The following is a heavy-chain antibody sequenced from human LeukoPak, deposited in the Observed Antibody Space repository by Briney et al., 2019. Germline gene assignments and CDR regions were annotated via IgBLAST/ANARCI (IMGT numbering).Heavy chain of an antibody. V-gene: IGHV1-18*04. D-gene: IGHD1-26*01. CDR3: ARDLAGIVGVTAWFDP. CDR2: ISVYNGNT. CDR1: GYTFTAYY. Sequence: ASVKVSCKASGYTFTAYYMHWVRQAPGQGLEWMGWISVYNGNTNYAQKLHGRVTMTTETSTNIVYMELRSLTFDDTAVYYCARDLAGIVGVTAWFDPWGQGTLVTVPS. J-gene: IGHJ5*02.